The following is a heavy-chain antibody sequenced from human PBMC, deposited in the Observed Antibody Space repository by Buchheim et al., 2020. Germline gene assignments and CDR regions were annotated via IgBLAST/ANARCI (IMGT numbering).Heavy chain of an antibody. Sequence: QVQLQQWGAGLLKPSETLSLTCAVYGGSFSGYYWGWLRQPPGKGLGWIGEINDSGNTNYNPSLKSRVTISLDTSKNQFSLRLNSVTAADTAVYYCARSLFDYWGQGTL. CDR2: INDSGNT. J-gene: IGHJ4*02. V-gene: IGHV4-34*01. CDR1: GGSFSGYY. CDR3: ARSLFDY.